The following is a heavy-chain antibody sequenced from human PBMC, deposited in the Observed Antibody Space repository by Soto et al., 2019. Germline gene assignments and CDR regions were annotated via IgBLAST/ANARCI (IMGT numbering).Heavy chain of an antibody. Sequence: GGSLRLSCAASGFTFSGYGMHWVRQAPGKGLEWVAVISYDGSNTYYADSVKGRFTISRDNSNNTLFLQMNSLRTEDTAVYYCAKGTEVAGFHAYYFDYWGQGTLVTVSS. CDR3: AKGTEVAGFHAYYFDY. V-gene: IGHV3-30*18. CDR1: GFTFSGYG. J-gene: IGHJ4*02. D-gene: IGHD6-19*01. CDR2: ISYDGSNT.